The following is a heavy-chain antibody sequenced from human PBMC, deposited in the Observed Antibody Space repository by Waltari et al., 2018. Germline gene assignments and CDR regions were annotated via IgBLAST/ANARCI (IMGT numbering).Heavy chain of an antibody. J-gene: IGHJ4*02. CDR1: GFSFNNYA. Sequence: QVHLVESGGGVVQPGGSLRLSCAASGFSFNNYAMHWVRQAPGKGLEWVAVVWHDGSYKFDADSVKGRFTISRDNSKNTLYFQMNSLRAEDTAMYYCAKDGSASRLVRYYLDHWGPGTLVTVSS. CDR2: VWHDGSYK. D-gene: IGHD2-8*02. CDR3: AKDGSASRLVRYYLDH. V-gene: IGHV3-33*06.